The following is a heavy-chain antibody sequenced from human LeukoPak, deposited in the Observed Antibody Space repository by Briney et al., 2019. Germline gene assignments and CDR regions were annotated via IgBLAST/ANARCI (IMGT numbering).Heavy chain of an antibody. CDR3: ARDYCSGGCCYDY. CDR2: ISSSGSTI. CDR1: GFIFSSYA. J-gene: IGHJ4*02. D-gene: IGHD2-15*01. V-gene: IGHV3-48*03. Sequence: GGSPRLSCAASGFIFSSYAVSWVRQAPGKGLEWLSYISSSGSTIYYADSVKGRLTISRDNAKNSLYLQMNSLRAEDTAVYYCARDYCSGGCCYDYWGQGTLVTVSS.